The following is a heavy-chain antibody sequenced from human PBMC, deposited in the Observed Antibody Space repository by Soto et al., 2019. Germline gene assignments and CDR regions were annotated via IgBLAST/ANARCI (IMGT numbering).Heavy chain of an antibody. CDR1: GFTFSSYS. D-gene: IGHD6-6*01. Sequence: PGGSLRLSCAASGFTFSSYSLNWVRQAPGKGLEWVSSISSSSNYIYYADSMKGRFTISRDNAKNSLYLQMNSLRAEDTAVYYCARGLRIAARPDSDYGMDDWGQGTTVTVSS. CDR2: ISSSSNYI. CDR3: ARGLRIAARPDSDYGMDD. J-gene: IGHJ6*02. V-gene: IGHV3-21*01.